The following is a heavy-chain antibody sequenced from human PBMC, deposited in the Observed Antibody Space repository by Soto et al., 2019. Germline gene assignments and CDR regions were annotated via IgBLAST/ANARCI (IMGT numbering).Heavy chain of an antibody. Sequence: QLQLQESGPGLVKPSETLSLTCTVSGGSISSSSYYWGWIRQPPGKGLEWIGSIYYSGSTYYNPSRKSRVTISVDTSKNQFSLKLSSVTAADTAVYYCARQYSSSWYCFDYWGQGTLVTVSS. CDR3: ARQYSSSWYCFDY. CDR1: GGSISSSSYY. V-gene: IGHV4-39*01. J-gene: IGHJ4*02. D-gene: IGHD6-13*01. CDR2: IYYSGST.